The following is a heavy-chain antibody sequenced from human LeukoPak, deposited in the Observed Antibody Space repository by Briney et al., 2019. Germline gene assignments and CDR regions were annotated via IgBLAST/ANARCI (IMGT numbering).Heavy chain of an antibody. CDR3: VRGLYGSGAY. D-gene: IGHD3-10*01. Sequence: KSSETLSLTCTVSGGSISGYYWNWIRQPAGKGLEWIGRIFSSGKTNYNPSLQSRVTMSVDTSKNHFSLKLTSVTAADTAVYYCVRGLYGSGAYWGQGTLVTVSS. J-gene: IGHJ4*02. CDR1: GGSISGYY. V-gene: IGHV4-4*07. CDR2: IFSSGKT.